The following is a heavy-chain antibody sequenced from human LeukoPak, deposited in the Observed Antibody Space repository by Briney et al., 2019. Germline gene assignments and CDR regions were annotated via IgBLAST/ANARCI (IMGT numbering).Heavy chain of an antibody. V-gene: IGHV3-15*05. J-gene: IGHJ4*02. CDR2: IKSRTDDETT. Sequence: GGSLRLSCAASGFTFRNAWMSWVRQAPGKGLEYLGRIKSRTDDETTDYAAPVKGRFTISGDDSKNTLYLQMNNVKTEDTAVYYCTTDRYYYDFSASYRFDYWGQGTLVTVSS. D-gene: IGHD3-22*01. CDR1: GFTFRNAW. CDR3: TTDRYYYDFSASYRFDY.